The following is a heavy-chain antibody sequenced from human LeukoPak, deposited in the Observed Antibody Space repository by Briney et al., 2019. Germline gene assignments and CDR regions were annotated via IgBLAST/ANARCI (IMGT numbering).Heavy chain of an antibody. Sequence: GAPMKLSCKASGYTSSNYCIHWLRQAPGQGFEWMGIFNPTYSTPIYAQTFEGRVTMTSDMSTSTFYMELSTLRSEDTAVYFCSKDLRNILTGDFDDFDIWGQGTMVLVSS. V-gene: IGHV1-46*01. CDR1: GYTSSNYC. CDR3: SKDLRNILTGDFDDFDI. J-gene: IGHJ3*02. D-gene: IGHD3-9*01. CDR2: FNPTYSTP.